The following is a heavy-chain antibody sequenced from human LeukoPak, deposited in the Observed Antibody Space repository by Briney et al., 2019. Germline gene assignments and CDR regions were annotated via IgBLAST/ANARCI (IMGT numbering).Heavy chain of an antibody. Sequence: GGSLRLSCAASGFNFSTYAMSWVRQAPGKGLEWISYISSSSRTIYHSDSVKGRFTISRDNAKNSLYLQMNSLRAEDTAVYYCAELGITMIGGVWGKGTTVTISS. J-gene: IGHJ6*04. CDR3: AELGITMIGGV. CDR2: ISSSSRTI. D-gene: IGHD3-10*02. CDR1: GFNFSTYA. V-gene: IGHV3-48*04.